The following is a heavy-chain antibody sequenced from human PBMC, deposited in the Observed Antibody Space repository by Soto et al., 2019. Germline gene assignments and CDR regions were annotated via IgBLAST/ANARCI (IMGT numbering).Heavy chain of an antibody. CDR3: ARQFPVAAGNYWFDP. CDR2: IYYSGST. D-gene: IGHD6-13*01. CDR1: GGSISSYY. J-gene: IGHJ5*02. Sequence: SETLSLTCTVSGGSISSYYWSWIRQPPGKGLQWIGCIYYSGSTNYNPSLKSRVTISVDTSKNQFSLKLSSVTAADTAVYNCARQFPVAAGNYWFDPWGQGTLVTVS. V-gene: IGHV4-59*08.